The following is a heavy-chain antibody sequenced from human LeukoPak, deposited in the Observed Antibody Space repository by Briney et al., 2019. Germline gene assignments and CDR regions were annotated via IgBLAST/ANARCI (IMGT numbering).Heavy chain of an antibody. CDR2: ISVSGAVT. Sequence: GGSLRLSCAASGFTFSSYAMSWVRQAPGKGLEWVSSISVSGAVTYYADSVKGRFTFSRDNSKNTLYLQMNSLRAEDTAVYYCARGASSTIIDHWGQGTLVTVSS. J-gene: IGHJ4*02. CDR3: ARGASSTIIDH. V-gene: IGHV3-23*01. CDR1: GFTFSSYA. D-gene: IGHD2-2*01.